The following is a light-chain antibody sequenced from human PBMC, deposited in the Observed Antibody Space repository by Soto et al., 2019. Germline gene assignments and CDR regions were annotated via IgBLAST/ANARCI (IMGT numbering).Light chain of an antibody. CDR3: QQYCSSRWT. CDR2: GAS. CDR1: QSVSID. J-gene: IGKJ1*01. Sequence: EIMMTQSPATLSVSPGARATFSCRASQSVSIDLAWYQQTPGQAPGLLIYGASTRATGIPARFSGSASGTDFTLTISRLEPEDFAVYYCQQYCSSRWTFGQGTKVDIK. V-gene: IGKV3-15*01.